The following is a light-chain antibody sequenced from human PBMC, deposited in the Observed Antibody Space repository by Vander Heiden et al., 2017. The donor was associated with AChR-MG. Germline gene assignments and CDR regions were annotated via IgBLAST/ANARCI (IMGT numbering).Light chain of an antibody. J-gene: IGKJ2*01. Sequence: DIQMTQSPSTLSASVGDRVTITCRASQSVSSWLAWFQQKPGKAPKLLISKASILESGVPSRFGGSGSGTEFTLTIYSLKPDDSAVYYCQHYQSCPYTFGQGTKVEVK. CDR2: KAS. CDR3: QHYQSCPYT. CDR1: QSVSSW. V-gene: IGKV1-5*03.